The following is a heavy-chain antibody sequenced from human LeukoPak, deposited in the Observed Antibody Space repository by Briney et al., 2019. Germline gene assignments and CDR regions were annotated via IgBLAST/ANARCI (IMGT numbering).Heavy chain of an antibody. Sequence: GGTLRLSCAASGSTFSSYGMSWVRQAPGKGLEWVSAISGSGGSTYYADSVKGRFTISRDNSKNTLYLQMNSLRAEDTAVYYCAKDYYYDSSGYLRYWGQGTLVTVSS. CDR1: GSTFSSYG. V-gene: IGHV3-23*01. CDR2: ISGSGGST. D-gene: IGHD3-22*01. J-gene: IGHJ4*02. CDR3: AKDYYYDSSGYLRY.